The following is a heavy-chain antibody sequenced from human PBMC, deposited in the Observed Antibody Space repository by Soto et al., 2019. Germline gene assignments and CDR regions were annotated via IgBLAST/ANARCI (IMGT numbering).Heavy chain of an antibody. Sequence: ASVKVSCKASGGTFSSYAISWVRQAPGQGLEWMGGIIPILGIANYAQKFQGRVTITADKSTSTANMELSSLRSEDTAVYYCARGRGWGYDSYWYFDLWGRGTLVTVSS. V-gene: IGHV1-69*10. CDR1: GGTFSSYA. CDR3: ARGRGWGYDSYWYFDL. CDR2: IIPILGIA. D-gene: IGHD5-12*01. J-gene: IGHJ2*01.